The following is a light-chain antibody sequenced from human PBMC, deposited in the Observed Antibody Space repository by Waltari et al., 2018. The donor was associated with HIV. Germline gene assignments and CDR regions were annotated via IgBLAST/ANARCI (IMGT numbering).Light chain of an antibody. V-gene: IGLV2-14*03. CDR2: DVN. CDR1: NNDVGDYNH. CDR3: TAYKYSTRSYV. J-gene: IGLJ1*01. Sequence: QSALTQPASVSGSPGQSITISCIGSNNDVGDYNHVAWYQQHPAKAPKLRSYDVNNRPPGVSNRISCSKSGKTAALASSGLKAEDEADYFSTAYKYSTRSYVFGTGTKVTVL.